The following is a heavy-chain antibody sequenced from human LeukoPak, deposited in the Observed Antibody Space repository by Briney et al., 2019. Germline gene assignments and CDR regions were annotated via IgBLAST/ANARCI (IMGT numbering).Heavy chain of an antibody. CDR3: ARVDTAMVTVDY. V-gene: IGHV4-30-2*01. Sequence: PSETLSLTCAVSGGSISSGGYSWSWIRQPPGKGLEWIGYIYHSGSTYYNPSLKSRVTISVDRSKNQFSLKLSSVTAADTAVYYCARVDTAMVTVDYWGREPWSPSPQ. CDR2: IYHSGST. D-gene: IGHD5-18*01. J-gene: IGHJ4*02. CDR1: GGSISSGGYS.